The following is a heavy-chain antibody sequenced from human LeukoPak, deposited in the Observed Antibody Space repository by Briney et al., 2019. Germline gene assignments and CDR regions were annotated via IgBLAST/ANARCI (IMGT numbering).Heavy chain of an antibody. CDR3: ARGRQNKDLVARFDY. CDR2: IYYSGST. Sequence: SETLSLTCTVSGGSISSYYWSWIRQPPGKGLEWIGYIYYSGSTNYNPSLKSRVTISVDTSKNQFSLKLSSVTAADTAVYYCARGRQNKDLVARFDYWGQGTLVTVSS. D-gene: IGHD2-8*02. J-gene: IGHJ4*02. V-gene: IGHV4-59*01. CDR1: GGSISSYY.